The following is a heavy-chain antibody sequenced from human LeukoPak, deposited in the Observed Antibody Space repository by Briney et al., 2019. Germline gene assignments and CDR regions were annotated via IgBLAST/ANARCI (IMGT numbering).Heavy chain of an antibody. CDR1: GGSISSYY. Sequence: SETLSLTCTVSGGSISSYYWSWIRQPPGKGLEWIGYIYYSGSTNYNPSLKSRVTISVDTSKNQFSLKLSSVTAADTAVYYCAREGPYDFCSGYLDYWGQGTLVTVSS. D-gene: IGHD3-3*01. CDR3: AREGPYDFCSGYLDY. J-gene: IGHJ4*02. CDR2: IYYSGST. V-gene: IGHV4-59*01.